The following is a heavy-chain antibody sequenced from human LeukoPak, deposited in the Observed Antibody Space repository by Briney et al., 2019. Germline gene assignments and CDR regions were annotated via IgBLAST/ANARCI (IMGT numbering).Heavy chain of an antibody. CDR3: ARDPYGSGSYLDY. CDR1: GFTFSSYA. D-gene: IGHD3-10*01. CDR2: ISYDGSNK. V-gene: IGHV3-30-3*01. Sequence: GRSLRLSCAASGFTFSSYAMHWVRQAPGKGLEWVAVISYDGSNKYYADSVKGRFTISRDNSKNTLYLKMNSLRAEDTAVYYCARDPYGSGSYLDYWGQGTLVTVSS. J-gene: IGHJ4*02.